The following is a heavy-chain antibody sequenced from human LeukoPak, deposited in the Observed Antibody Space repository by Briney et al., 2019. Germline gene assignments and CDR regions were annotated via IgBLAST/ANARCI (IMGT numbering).Heavy chain of an antibody. J-gene: IGHJ4*02. V-gene: IGHV4-34*01. D-gene: IGHD1-26*01. CDR3: ARGQVFSGSYPFDY. Sequence: ASETLSLTCAAYGGSFSGYYWSWIRQPPGKGLEWIGEINHSGSTNYNPSLKSRVTISVDTSKNQFSLKLSSVTAADTAVYYCARGQVFSGSYPFDYWGQGTLVTVSS. CDR1: GGSFSGYY. CDR2: INHSGST.